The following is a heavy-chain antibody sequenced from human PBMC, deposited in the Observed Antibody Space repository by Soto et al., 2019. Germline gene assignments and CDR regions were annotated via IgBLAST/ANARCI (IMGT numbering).Heavy chain of an antibody. Sequence: QVQLVQSGAEVKKPGSSVKVSCKASGGTFSSYAISWVRQAPGQGLEWMGGIIPIFGTANYAQKFQGRVTITADESTSTAYMELSSLRSEDTAVYYCAGADYSNYGYYYYYYGMDVWGQGTTVTVSS. V-gene: IGHV1-69*01. CDR3: AGADYSNYGYYYYYYGMDV. CDR1: GGTFSSYA. CDR2: IIPIFGTA. D-gene: IGHD4-4*01. J-gene: IGHJ6*02.